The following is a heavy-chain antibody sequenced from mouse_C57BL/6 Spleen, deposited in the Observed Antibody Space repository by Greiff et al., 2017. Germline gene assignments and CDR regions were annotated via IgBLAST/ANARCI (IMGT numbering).Heavy chain of an antibody. CDR2: IYPGDGDT. Sequence: VQLQQSGAELVKPGASVKISCKASGYAFSSYWMNWVKQRPGKGLEWIGQIYPGDGDTNYNGKFKGKATLTADKSSSTAYMQLSSLTSEDSAVYFCARWEGYDGYYFDYWGQGTTLTVSS. CDR3: ARWEGYDGYYFDY. V-gene: IGHV1-80*01. J-gene: IGHJ2*01. CDR1: GYAFSSYW. D-gene: IGHD2-3*01.